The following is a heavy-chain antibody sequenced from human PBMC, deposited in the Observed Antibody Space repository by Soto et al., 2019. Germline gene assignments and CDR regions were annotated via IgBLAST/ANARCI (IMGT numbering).Heavy chain of an antibody. Sequence: QVQLVQSGAEVKKPGSSVKVSCKASGGTFSSYAISWVRQAPGQGLEWMGEIIPIFATAKYAQKFQGRVTVTADESTSTAYMELGSLRSEDTAVYYCARYPIAAAGTLDYWGQGTLVTVSS. V-gene: IGHV1-69*01. CDR2: IIPIFATA. CDR1: GGTFSSYA. CDR3: ARYPIAAAGTLDY. J-gene: IGHJ4*02. D-gene: IGHD6-13*01.